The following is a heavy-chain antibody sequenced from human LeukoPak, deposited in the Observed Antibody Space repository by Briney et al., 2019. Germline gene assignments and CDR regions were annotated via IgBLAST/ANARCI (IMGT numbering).Heavy chain of an antibody. V-gene: IGHV3-30*15. D-gene: IGHD1-26*01. CDR2: ISYDVSKK. Sequence: PGGSLRLSCAASGFTFSSYPMHWVRQAPGKELEWVALISYDVSKKYYADSVKGRFTISRDNSKNTLYLQMSSLRTEDTAVYYCARDVATYVPIFFDYWGQGTLVTVSS. CDR1: GFTFSSYP. J-gene: IGHJ4*02. CDR3: ARDVATYVPIFFDY.